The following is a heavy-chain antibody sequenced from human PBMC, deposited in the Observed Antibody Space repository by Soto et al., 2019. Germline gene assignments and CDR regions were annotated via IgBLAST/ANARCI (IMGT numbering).Heavy chain of an antibody. V-gene: IGHV4-34*01. CDR1: ADSINPYY. Sequence: SETLSLTCTVSADSINPYYWSWIRQPPGKGLEWIGEINHIESINYNPPLKSRVTMTVDTSKNQFYLKLSSVAAADTAVYYCARVVVATLGGWFDPWGQGTLVTVSS. CDR2: INHIESI. D-gene: IGHD5-12*01. J-gene: IGHJ5*02. CDR3: ARVVVATLGGWFDP.